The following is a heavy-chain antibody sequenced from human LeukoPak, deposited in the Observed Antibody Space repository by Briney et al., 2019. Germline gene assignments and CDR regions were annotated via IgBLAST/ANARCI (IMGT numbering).Heavy chain of an antibody. CDR3: ARDTIPYCSGGSCSRWHY. V-gene: IGHV3-74*01. J-gene: IGHJ4*02. CDR1: GFTFSSYW. D-gene: IGHD2-15*01. CDR2: IHSDGSST. Sequence: GGSLRLSCAGSGFTFSSYWMHWVRQAPGKGLVWVSRIHSDGSSTSYADSVKDRFTISRDNAKNTLYLQMNSLRVEDTAVYYCARDTIPYCSGGSCSRWHYWGQGTLVTVSS.